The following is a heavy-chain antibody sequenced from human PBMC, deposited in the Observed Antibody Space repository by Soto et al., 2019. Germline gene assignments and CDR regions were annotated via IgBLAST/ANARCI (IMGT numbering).Heavy chain of an antibody. CDR3: ARMKRDTVTTWYYYYGMDV. CDR2: IYPGDSDT. Sequence: GESLKISCKGSGYSFTSYWIGWVRQMPGKGLEWMGIIYPGDSDTRYSPSFQGQVTISADKSISTAYLQWSSLKASDTAMYYCARMKRDTVTTWYYYYGMDVWGQGTTVTVSS. D-gene: IGHD4-17*01. CDR1: GYSFTSYW. J-gene: IGHJ6*02. V-gene: IGHV5-51*01.